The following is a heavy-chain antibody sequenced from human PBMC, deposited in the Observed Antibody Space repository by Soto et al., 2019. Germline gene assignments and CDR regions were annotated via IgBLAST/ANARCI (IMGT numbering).Heavy chain of an antibody. D-gene: IGHD3-22*01. CDR3: TRGGYYSSANDY. J-gene: IGHJ4*02. CDR1: GFTFGDYA. Sequence: SLRLSCTASGFTFGDYAMSLFRQTPGKGLEWVGFIRKKAYGGTTEYAASVKDRFTISRDDSKNIAYLQTNSLKTEDTAVYYCTRGGYYSSANDYWGQGTLVTVSS. V-gene: IGHV3-49*03. CDR2: IRKKAYGGTT.